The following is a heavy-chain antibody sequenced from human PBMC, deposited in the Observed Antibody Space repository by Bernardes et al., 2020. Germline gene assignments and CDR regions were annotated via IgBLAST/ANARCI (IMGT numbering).Heavy chain of an antibody. CDR2: ISGYNGHT. CDR3: ARTSMRYSGNEHDAFDM. Sequence: ASMKVSCKASGYTFSAYAIGWVRQAPGQGLEWMGWISGYNGHTNYEQKFRGRASMTTDTATNTAYLELRSLRSDDTAMYFCARTSMRYSGNEHDAFDMWGQGTMVTVSS. J-gene: IGHJ3*02. V-gene: IGHV1-18*04. D-gene: IGHD5-12*01. CDR1: GYTFSAYA.